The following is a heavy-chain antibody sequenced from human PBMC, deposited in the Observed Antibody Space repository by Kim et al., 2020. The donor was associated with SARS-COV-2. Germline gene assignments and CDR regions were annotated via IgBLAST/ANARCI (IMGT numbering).Heavy chain of an antibody. V-gene: IGHV1-69*13. D-gene: IGHD4-17*01. CDR2: IIPIFGTA. CDR3: ARVAHYGDDDAFDI. J-gene: IGHJ3*02. Sequence: SVKVSCKASGGTFSSYAISWVRQAPGQGLEWMGGIIPIFGTANYAQKFQGRVTITADESTSTAYMELSSLRSEDTAVYYCARVAHYGDDDAFDIWGQGTMVTVSS. CDR1: GGTFSSYA.